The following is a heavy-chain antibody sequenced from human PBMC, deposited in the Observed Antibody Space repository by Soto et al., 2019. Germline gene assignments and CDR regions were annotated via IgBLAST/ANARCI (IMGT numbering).Heavy chain of an antibody. Sequence: SETLSLTCTVSGCSISSYYWSWIRQPPGKGLEWIGYIYYSGSTNYNPSLKSRVTISVDTSKNQFSLKLSSVTAADTAVYYCARRVVVAATPVIWFDPWGRGTLVTVSS. CDR3: ARRVVVAATPVIWFDP. CDR1: GCSISSYY. CDR2: IYYSGST. D-gene: IGHD2-15*01. V-gene: IGHV4-59*01. J-gene: IGHJ5*02.